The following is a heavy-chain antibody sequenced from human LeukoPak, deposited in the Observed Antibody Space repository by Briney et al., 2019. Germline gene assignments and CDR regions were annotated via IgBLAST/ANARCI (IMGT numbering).Heavy chain of an antibody. D-gene: IGHD4-11*01. Sequence: TGGSLRLSCAASGFTFRNYWIHWVRQAPGKGLVWVSRIDSDGTTTNYADSVKGRFTISRDNAENTVHLQMNSLRAEDTAVYYCVRGWTTANPAPHWGQGTLVTVSS. V-gene: IGHV3-74*01. CDR2: IDSDGTTT. CDR1: GFTFRNYW. CDR3: VRGWTTANPAPH. J-gene: IGHJ4*02.